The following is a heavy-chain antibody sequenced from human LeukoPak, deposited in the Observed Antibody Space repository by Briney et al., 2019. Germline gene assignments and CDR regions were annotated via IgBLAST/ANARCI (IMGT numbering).Heavy chain of an antibody. Sequence: VASVKVSCKTSGGTFNNSAISWVRQAPGQGLEWMGWMNPNSGNTGYAQKFQGRVTITRNTSISTAYMELSSLRSEDTAVYYCARWVYCSSTSCRDAFDIWGQGTMVTVSS. J-gene: IGHJ3*02. CDR1: GGTFNNSA. CDR2: MNPNSGNT. D-gene: IGHD2-2*01. V-gene: IGHV1-8*03. CDR3: ARWVYCSSTSCRDAFDI.